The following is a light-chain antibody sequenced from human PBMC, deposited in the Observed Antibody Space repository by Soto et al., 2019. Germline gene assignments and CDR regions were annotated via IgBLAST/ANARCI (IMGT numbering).Light chain of an antibody. CDR1: QTIGTY. Sequence: DIQMTQSPSSLSASVGGRVTITCRASQTIGTYLNWYQQTPVRAPTLLIFAASRLQSGVPSRFSGSGSGKDFTLTSSSLQPEDFATYYCQQGYRTPITFGQGTRLEIK. V-gene: IGKV1-39*01. CDR2: AAS. J-gene: IGKJ5*01. CDR3: QQGYRTPIT.